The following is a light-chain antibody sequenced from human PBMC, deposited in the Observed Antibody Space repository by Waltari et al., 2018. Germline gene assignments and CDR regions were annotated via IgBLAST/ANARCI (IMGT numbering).Light chain of an antibody. CDR3: QQYDSYSTT. CDR1: QSISVW. J-gene: IGKJ4*01. CDR2: RAS. Sequence: DIQMTKSPSTLSAYVGDRVTITCRASQSISVWLAWYQQKPGRAPKLLIFRASSLESGVPSRFSGSGSGTEFTLTISSLQPDDFATYYCQQYDSYSTTFGGGTKVEIK. V-gene: IGKV1-5*03.